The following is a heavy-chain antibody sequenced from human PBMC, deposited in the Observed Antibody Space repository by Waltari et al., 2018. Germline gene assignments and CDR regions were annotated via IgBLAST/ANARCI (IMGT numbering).Heavy chain of an antibody. V-gene: IGHV4-4*08. J-gene: IGHJ5*02. CDR2: IYSSGST. Sequence: QVQLQESGPGLVKSSETLSLTFPVSGCPISNYYWSWIRQPPGKGLEWIGNIYSSGSTTYNPSLRSRISISVDTSKSQFSLRLNSVTAADTAVYYCARDSTDNWFDPWGQGTLVTVAS. CDR3: ARDSTDNWFDP. CDR1: GCPISNYY. D-gene: IGHD1-26*01.